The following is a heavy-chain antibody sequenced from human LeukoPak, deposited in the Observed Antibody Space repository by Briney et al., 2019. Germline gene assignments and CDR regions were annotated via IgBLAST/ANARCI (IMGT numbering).Heavy chain of an antibody. J-gene: IGHJ5*02. CDR1: GGSFSGYY. Sequence: KPSETLSLTCAVYGGSFSGYYWSWIRQPPGKGLDWIGEINHSGSTNYNPSLKSRVTISVDTSKNQFSLKLSSVTAADTAVYYCARDSYDFWSGYSIGWFDPWGQGTLVTVSS. CDR2: INHSGST. V-gene: IGHV4-34*01. CDR3: ARDSYDFWSGYSIGWFDP. D-gene: IGHD3-3*01.